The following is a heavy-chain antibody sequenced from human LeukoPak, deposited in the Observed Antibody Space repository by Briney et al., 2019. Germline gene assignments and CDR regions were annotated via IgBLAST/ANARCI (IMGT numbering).Heavy chain of an antibody. J-gene: IGHJ3*02. Sequence: GGSLRLSCAASGFTFSSYGMHWVRQAPGKGLEWVAFIWYDGSNKYYADSVKGRFTISRDNSKNTLYLQMKSLRAEDTAVYCCAKDGGSGDAFDIWGQGTMVTVSS. D-gene: IGHD3-10*01. CDR3: AKDGGSGDAFDI. CDR2: IWYDGSNK. V-gene: IGHV3-30*02. CDR1: GFTFSSYG.